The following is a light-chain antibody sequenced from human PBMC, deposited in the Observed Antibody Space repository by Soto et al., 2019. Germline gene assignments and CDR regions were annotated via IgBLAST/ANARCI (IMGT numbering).Light chain of an antibody. CDR3: QQYYSYPPIT. Sequence: DIQMTQSPSTLSASVGDRVSINCRASQSISTWLSWYQQKPGKAPKVLIYKASNLQSGVSSRFSGSGSGTEFTLTISCLQSEDFATYYCQQYYSYPPITFGQGTRLEIK. CDR2: KAS. V-gene: IGKV1-5*03. CDR1: QSISTW. J-gene: IGKJ5*01.